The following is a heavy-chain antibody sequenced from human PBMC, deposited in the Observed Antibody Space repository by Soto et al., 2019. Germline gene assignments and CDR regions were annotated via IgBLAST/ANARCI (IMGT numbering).Heavy chain of an antibody. CDR1: GFTFTRYS. V-gene: IGHV3-21*06. CDR2: ISSTTNYI. Sequence: PVGSLILSCAASGFTFTRYSMNWVRQAPGKGLEWVSSISSTTNYIYYGDSMKGRFTISRDNAKNSLYLEMNSLRAEDTAVYYCARESEDRTSNFDSWGQGTLVAVSS. CDR3: ARESEDRTSNFDS. J-gene: IGHJ4*02.